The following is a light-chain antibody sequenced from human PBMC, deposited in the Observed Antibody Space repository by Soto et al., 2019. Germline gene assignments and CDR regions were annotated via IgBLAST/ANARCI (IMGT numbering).Light chain of an antibody. J-gene: IGKJ4*01. CDR1: QSVSSSY. CDR3: QQSNNWPPLT. V-gene: IGKV3-15*01. CDR2: GVS. Sequence: ETVMTQSPGTLSLSPGERATLSCRASQSVSSSYLAWYQQKPGQPPRLLIYGVSTRATGVPARFSGSGSETDFSLTISSLQIEDFALYYCQQSNNWPPLTFGGGTKVDIK.